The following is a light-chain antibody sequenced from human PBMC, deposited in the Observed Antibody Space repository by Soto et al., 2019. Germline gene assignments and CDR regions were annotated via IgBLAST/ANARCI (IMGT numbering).Light chain of an antibody. CDR2: GAS. V-gene: IGKV3-15*01. J-gene: IGKJ1*01. Sequence: EIVMTQSPATLSVSPGERVTLSCRASQSVSSRLAWYQQKPGQAPRLLIYGASTRATGIPARFSGSGSGTESTLTISSVQSEDFAVYYCQQYHNRWTFGQGTKVEIK. CDR1: QSVSSR. CDR3: QQYHNRWT.